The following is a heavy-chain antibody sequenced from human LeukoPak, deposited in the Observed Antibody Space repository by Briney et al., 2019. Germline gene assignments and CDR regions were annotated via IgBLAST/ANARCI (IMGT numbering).Heavy chain of an antibody. D-gene: IGHD3-3*01. CDR3: AKISGSDYDFWSGYLQH. CDR1: GFTFSSYA. J-gene: IGHJ1*01. CDR2: ISGSGGST. Sequence: SGGSLRLSCAASGFTFSSYAMSWVRQAPGKGLEWVSAISGSGGSTYYADSVKGRFTISRDNSKNTLYLQMNSLRAEDTAVYYCAKISGSDYDFWSGYLQHWGQGTLVTVSS. V-gene: IGHV3-23*01.